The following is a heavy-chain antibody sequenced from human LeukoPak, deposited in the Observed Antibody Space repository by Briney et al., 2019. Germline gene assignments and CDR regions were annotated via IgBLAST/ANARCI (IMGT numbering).Heavy chain of an antibody. J-gene: IGHJ4*02. D-gene: IGHD2-15*01. CDR2: IIPLFNTP. CDR1: GGTFSSYS. Sequence: SVKVSCKDSGGTFSSYSINWVRQAPRQGLEWMGGIIPLFNTPNYAQKFQGRVSITADTSTNTTYMELSSLRSEDTAVYYCARAGGYCGRISCPYYFDYWGQGSLVAVSS. CDR3: ARAGGYCGRISCPYYFDY. V-gene: IGHV1-69*06.